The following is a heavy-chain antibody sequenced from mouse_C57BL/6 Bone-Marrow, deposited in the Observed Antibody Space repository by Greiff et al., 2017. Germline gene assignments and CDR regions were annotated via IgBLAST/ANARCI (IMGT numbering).Heavy chain of an antibody. V-gene: IGHV1-7*01. D-gene: IGHD1-1*01. CDR2: INPSSGYT. Sequence: QVQLQQSGAELAKPGASVKLSCKASGYTFTSYWMHWVKQRPGQGLEWIGYINPSSGYTKYNQKFKDKATLTADKSSSTAYMQLSSLTYEDSAVYDCARWATVAPYYFDYWGQGTTLTVSS. CDR3: ARWATVAPYYFDY. J-gene: IGHJ2*01. CDR1: GYTFTSYW.